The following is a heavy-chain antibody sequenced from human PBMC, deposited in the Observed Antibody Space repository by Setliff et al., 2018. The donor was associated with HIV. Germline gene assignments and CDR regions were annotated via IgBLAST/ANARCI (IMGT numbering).Heavy chain of an antibody. V-gene: IGHV4-34*01. CDR1: GGSFSGYY. CDR3: ARGLGQQLGRFWYFDL. CDR2: INHSGST. D-gene: IGHD6-13*01. J-gene: IGHJ2*01. Sequence: PSETLSLTCAVYGGSFSGYYWSWIRQPPGKGLEWIGEINHSGSTNYNPSLKSRVTISVDTSKDQFSLKLSSVTAADTAVYYCARGLGQQLGRFWYFDLWGRGTLVTGS.